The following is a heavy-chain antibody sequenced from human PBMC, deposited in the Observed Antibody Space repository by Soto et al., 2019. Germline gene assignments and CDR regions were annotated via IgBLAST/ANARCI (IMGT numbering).Heavy chain of an antibody. V-gene: IGHV3-48*01. CDR2: ISSSSSTI. CDR3: AKENWANHDT. D-gene: IGHD7-27*01. J-gene: IGHJ5*02. CDR1: GFTFSSYS. Sequence: PGGSLRLSCAASGFTFSSYSMNWVRQAPGKGLEWVSYISSSSSTIYYADSVKGRFTISRDNAKNSLYLQMNNLTVEDTAVYYCAKENWANHDTWGQGTLVTLSS.